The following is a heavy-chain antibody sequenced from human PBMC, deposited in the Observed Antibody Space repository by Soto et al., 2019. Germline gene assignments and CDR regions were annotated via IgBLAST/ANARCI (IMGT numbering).Heavy chain of an antibody. J-gene: IGHJ6*02. Sequence: ASVKVSSQASGYTFTGYYMHEVRQAPAQGLEGVGWINPNSGGTNYAQKIQGSVTMTRDTSISTAYMELSRLRSDDTAVYYCARGGVQYYDFLSGYYGADGMDFWGQGTTFTVSS. V-gene: IGHV1-2*04. CDR2: INPNSGGT. CDR1: GYTFTGYY. CDR3: ARGGVQYYDFLSGYYGADGMDF. D-gene: IGHD3-3*01.